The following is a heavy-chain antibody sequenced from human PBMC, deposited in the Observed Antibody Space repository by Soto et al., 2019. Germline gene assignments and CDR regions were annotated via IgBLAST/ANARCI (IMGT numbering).Heavy chain of an antibody. V-gene: IGHV4-39*01. CDR1: GDSITSNSYF. D-gene: IGHD3-9*01. CDR2: IYYSGTT. Sequence: QLQLQESGPGLVKPSETLSLTCTVSGDSITSNSYFWAWIRQPPGKGLEWIGSIYYSGTTYHNPSLKSRVTISVDRSNNQFSLKLPSVTAADTAVYYCARHFSVDHFDYWGQGALVTVSS. CDR3: ARHFSVDHFDY. J-gene: IGHJ4*02.